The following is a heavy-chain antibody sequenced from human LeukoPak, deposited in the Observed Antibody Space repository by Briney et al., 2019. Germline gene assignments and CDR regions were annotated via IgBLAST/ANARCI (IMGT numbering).Heavy chain of an antibody. J-gene: IGHJ4*02. D-gene: IGHD3-3*01. Sequence: SETLSLTCTVSGGSISSSSYYWGWIRQPPGRGLEWIGSIYYSGSTYYNPSLKSRVTISVDTSKNQFSLKLSSVTAADTAVYYCARATYDFWSGCLSPHYFDYWGQGTLVTVSS. CDR2: IYYSGST. CDR1: GGSISSSSYY. V-gene: IGHV4-39*01. CDR3: ARATYDFWSGCLSPHYFDY.